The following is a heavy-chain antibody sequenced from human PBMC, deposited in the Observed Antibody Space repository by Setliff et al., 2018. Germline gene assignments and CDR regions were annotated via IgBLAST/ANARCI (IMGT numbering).Heavy chain of an antibody. CDR1: GFTFSSYA. V-gene: IGHV3-30*04. Sequence: GGSLRLSCAASGFTFSSYAMHWVRRAPGKGLEWVAVISYDGSNKYYADSVKGRFTISRDNSKDTLYLQMNSLRAEDTAMYYCGRDLAAGKGPVDYWGQGTLVTVSS. D-gene: IGHD6-13*01. CDR2: ISYDGSNK. CDR3: GRDLAAGKGPVDY. J-gene: IGHJ4*02.